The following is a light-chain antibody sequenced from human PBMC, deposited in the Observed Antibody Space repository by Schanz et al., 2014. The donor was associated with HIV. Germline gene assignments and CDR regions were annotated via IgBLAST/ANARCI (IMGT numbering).Light chain of an antibody. J-gene: IGKJ4*01. CDR3: QQYSNWPPMT. CDR2: DAS. CDR1: QSVSSY. Sequence: EIVLTQSPATLSLSPGERATLSCRASQSVSSYLAWYQQKPGQAPRLLIYDASNRATGIPARFSGSGSGTDFTLTISSLEREDFAVYYCQQYSNWPPMTFGGGTKVEIK. V-gene: IGKV3-11*01.